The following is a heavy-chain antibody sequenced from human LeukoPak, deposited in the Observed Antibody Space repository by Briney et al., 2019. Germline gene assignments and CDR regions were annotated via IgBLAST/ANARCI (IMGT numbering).Heavy chain of an antibody. CDR1: GYTFTGYY. CDR2: INPNSGGT. V-gene: IGHV1-2*02. D-gene: IGHD3-3*01. CDR3: ARKLPVARFWKLGNWFDP. J-gene: IGHJ5*02. Sequence: ASVKVSCKASGYTFTGYYMHWVRQAPGQGLEWMGWINPNSGGTNYAQKFQGRVTMTRDTSISTAYMELSSLRSEDTAVYYCARKLPVARFWKLGNWFDPWGQGTLVTVSS.